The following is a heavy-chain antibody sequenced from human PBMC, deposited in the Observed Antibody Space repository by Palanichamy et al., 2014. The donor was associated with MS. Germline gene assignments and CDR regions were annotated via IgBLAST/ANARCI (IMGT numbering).Heavy chain of an antibody. D-gene: IGHD6-19*01. V-gene: IGHV1-2*02. CDR2: INPNSGGT. Sequence: VQLVQSGAEVKKPGASVKVSCKASGYTFTGYYMHWVRQAPGQGLEWMGWINPNSGGTNYAQKFQGRVTMTRDTSISTAYMELSRLRSDDTAVYYCAREEGSGWYLAGRGFDYWGQGTLVTVSS. CDR3: AREEGSGWYLAGRGFDY. J-gene: IGHJ4*02. CDR1: GYTFTGYY.